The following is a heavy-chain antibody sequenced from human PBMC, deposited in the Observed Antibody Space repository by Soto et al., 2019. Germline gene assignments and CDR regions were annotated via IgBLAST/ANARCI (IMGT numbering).Heavy chain of an antibody. CDR1: GFAFSSHA. CDR3: ASGRADIVVGGAYSDH. CDR2: ISYDGKRQ. V-gene: IGHV3-30*19. J-gene: IGHJ4*02. Sequence: QVQLVESGGGVVQPERSLRLSCAASGFAFSSHAMHWVRQAPGKGLEWVAVISYDGKRQSYADSVKGRFTISRDNSKNTIHLQMSSPRPEDTAVYYCASGRADIVVGGAYSDHWGQGTLVIVSS. D-gene: IGHD2-2*01.